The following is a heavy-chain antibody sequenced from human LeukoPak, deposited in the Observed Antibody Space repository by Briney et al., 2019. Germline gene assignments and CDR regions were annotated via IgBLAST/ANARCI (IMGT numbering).Heavy chain of an antibody. V-gene: IGHV7-4-1*02. Sequence: GASVKVSCKASGYTFTSYAMNWVRQAPGQGLEWMGWINTNTGNPTYAQGFTGRFVFSLDTSVSTAYLQISSLKAEDTAVYYCARGVYYSYDSSPDAFDIWGKGTTVTVSS. CDR2: INTNTGNP. D-gene: IGHD3-22*01. CDR3: ARGVYYSYDSSPDAFDI. CDR1: GYTFTSYA. J-gene: IGHJ3*02.